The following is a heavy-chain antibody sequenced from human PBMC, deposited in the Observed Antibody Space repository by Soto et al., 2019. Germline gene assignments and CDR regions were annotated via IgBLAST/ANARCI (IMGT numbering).Heavy chain of an antibody. CDR2: IWYDGSNK. J-gene: IGHJ4*02. Sequence: QVQLVESGGGVVQPGRSLRLSCAASGFTFSSYGMHWVRQAPGMGLEWVAVIWYDGSNKYYADSVKGRFTISRDNSKNTLYLQMNSLRAEDTAVYYCARDGWDFGVVIDYWGQGTLVTVSS. CDR1: GFTFSSYG. CDR3: ARDGWDFGVVIDY. V-gene: IGHV3-33*01. D-gene: IGHD3-3*01.